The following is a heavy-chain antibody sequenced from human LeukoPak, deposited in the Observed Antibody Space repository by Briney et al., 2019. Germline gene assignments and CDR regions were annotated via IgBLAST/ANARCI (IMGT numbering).Heavy chain of an antibody. CDR2: IYYSGST. Sequence: SQTLSLTCTVSGGSISSGSYYWSWIRQPAGKGLEWIGYIYYSGSTNYNPSLKSRVTISVDTSKNQFSLKLSSVTAADTAVYYCARARIIAARPHFDYWGQGTLVTVSS. D-gene: IGHD6-6*01. V-gene: IGHV4-61*09. CDR1: GGSISSGSYY. J-gene: IGHJ4*02. CDR3: ARARIIAARPHFDY.